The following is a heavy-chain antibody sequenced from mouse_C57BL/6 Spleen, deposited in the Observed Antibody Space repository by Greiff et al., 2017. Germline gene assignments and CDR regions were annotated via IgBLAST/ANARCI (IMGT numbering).Heavy chain of an antibody. CDR3: ARWYYGSSPLAMDY. CDR2: IDPSDSET. Sequence: VQLQQPGAELVRPGSSVKLSCKASGYTFTSYWMHWVKQRPIQGLDWIGNIDPSDSETHYNQTFKDKATWTVDKSSSTAYMQLSSLTSEDSAVYYCARWYYGSSPLAMDYWGQGTSVTVSS. CDR1: GYTFTSYW. D-gene: IGHD1-1*01. V-gene: IGHV1-52*01. J-gene: IGHJ4*01.